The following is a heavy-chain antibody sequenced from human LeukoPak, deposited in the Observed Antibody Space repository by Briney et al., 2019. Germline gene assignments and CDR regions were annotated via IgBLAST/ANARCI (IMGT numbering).Heavy chain of an antibody. D-gene: IGHD6-19*01. CDR2: INGDNGNT. J-gene: IGHJ4*02. CDR1: GYTFSTYA. CDR3: VRGGPNSGGWTLDH. V-gene: IGHV1-3*03. Sequence: ASVKVSCKTSGYTFSTYAMHWVRQAPGQRLEWMGCINGDNGNTQYSQKFQGRVTFIRDTSASTAYMELSSLTSEDMGLFYCVRGGPNSGGWTLDHWGQGTLSASPQ.